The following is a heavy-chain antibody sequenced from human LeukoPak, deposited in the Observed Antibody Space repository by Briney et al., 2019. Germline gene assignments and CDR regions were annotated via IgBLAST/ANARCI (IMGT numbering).Heavy chain of an antibody. CDR3: AKESHDYSNYFGMDV. V-gene: IGHV3-23*01. CDR1: GFTFSNYA. D-gene: IGHD4-11*01. J-gene: IGHJ6*02. Sequence: GGSLRLSCAASGFTFSNYAMSWVRQAPGKGLEWVSAISGSGGSTYYADSVKGRFTISRDNSKNTLYLQMNSLRAEDTAVYYCAKESHDYSNYFGMDVWGQGTTVTVSS. CDR2: ISGSGGST.